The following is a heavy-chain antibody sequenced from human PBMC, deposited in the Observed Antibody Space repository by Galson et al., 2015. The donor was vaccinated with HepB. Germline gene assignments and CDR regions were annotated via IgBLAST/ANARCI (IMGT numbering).Heavy chain of an antibody. V-gene: IGHV1-8*01. Sequence: SVKVSCKASGYTFTSYDINWVRQATGQGLEWMGWMNPNSGNTGYAQKFQGRVTMTRNTSISTAYMELSSLRSEDTAVYYCARGVVPAAMAGPDWFDPWGQGTLVTVYS. J-gene: IGHJ5*02. D-gene: IGHD2-2*01. CDR1: GYTFTSYD. CDR3: ARGVVPAAMAGPDWFDP. CDR2: MNPNSGNT.